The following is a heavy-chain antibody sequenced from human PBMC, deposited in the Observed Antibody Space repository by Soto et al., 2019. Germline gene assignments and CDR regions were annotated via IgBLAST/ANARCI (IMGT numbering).Heavy chain of an antibody. V-gene: IGHV3-21*01. J-gene: IGHJ4*02. CDR1: GFTFSSYS. Sequence: GGSLRLSCAAFGFTFSSYSMNWVRQAPGKGLEWVSFISSSSNYIYYADSVKGRFTISRDNAKHSLYLQINSLRAEDTAVYYCARDLDSSGYYTFDYWGQGTLVTVSS. CDR2: ISSSSNYI. CDR3: ARDLDSSGYYTFDY. D-gene: IGHD3-22*01.